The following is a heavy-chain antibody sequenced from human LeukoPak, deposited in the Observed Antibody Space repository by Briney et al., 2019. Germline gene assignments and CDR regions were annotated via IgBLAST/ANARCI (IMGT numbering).Heavy chain of an antibody. CDR3: AKGPQYYYDTSGEVDY. D-gene: IGHD3-22*01. V-gene: IGHV3-30*02. CDR1: GFTFGTYG. Sequence: GGSLRLSCAASGFTFGTYGMHWVRQAPGKGLDWVAFIRYDGSNKYYADSVKGRFTISRDNSKNTLYLQMNSLRAEDTAVYYCAKGPQYYYDTSGEVDYWGQGTLVTVSS. CDR2: IRYDGSNK. J-gene: IGHJ4*01.